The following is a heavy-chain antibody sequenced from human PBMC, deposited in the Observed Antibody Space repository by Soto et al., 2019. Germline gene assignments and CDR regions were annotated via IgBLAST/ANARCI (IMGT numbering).Heavy chain of an antibody. Sequence: SETLSLTCSVSGDSISTVDYFWAWIRQPPGQALEYIGYIYKSATTYYNPSFESRVAISLDTSKSQFSLNVTSVTAADTAVYFCARGRYFLSGRCFPNWFDSWGQRTLVTVSS. V-gene: IGHV4-30-4*01. D-gene: IGHD3-9*01. J-gene: IGHJ5*01. CDR3: ARGRYFLSGRCFPNWFDS. CDR1: GDSISTVDYF. CDR2: IYKSATT.